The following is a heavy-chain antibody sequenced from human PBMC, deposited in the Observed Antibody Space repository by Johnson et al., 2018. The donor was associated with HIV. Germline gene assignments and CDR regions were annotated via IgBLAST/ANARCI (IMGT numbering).Heavy chain of an antibody. CDR3: TTDKAAAAGNRDPLFDAFDI. Sequence: QMLLVESGGGVVQPGGSLRLSCAASGFTFSNAWMSWVRQAPGKGLEWVAFIRYDGSNKYYADSVKGRFTISRDNSKNTLYLQMDSLRTEDTGVYYCTTDKAAAAGNRDPLFDAFDIWGQGTMGTVSS. CDR1: GFTFSNAW. D-gene: IGHD6-13*01. CDR2: IRYDGSNK. J-gene: IGHJ3*02. V-gene: IGHV3-30*02.